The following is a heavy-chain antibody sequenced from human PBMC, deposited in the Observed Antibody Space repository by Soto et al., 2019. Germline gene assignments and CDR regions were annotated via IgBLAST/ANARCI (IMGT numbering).Heavy chain of an antibody. J-gene: IGHJ4*02. Sequence: GGSLRLSCAASGFTFSSYAMHWVRQAPGKGLEWVAVISYDGSNKYYADSVKGRFTISRDNSKNTLYLQMNSLRAEDTAVYYCARGRVVRGVTTSVPHDLWGQGTLVTVSS. CDR1: GFTFSSYA. CDR3: ARGRVVRGVTTSVPHDL. CDR2: ISYDGSNK. D-gene: IGHD3-10*01. V-gene: IGHV3-30-3*01.